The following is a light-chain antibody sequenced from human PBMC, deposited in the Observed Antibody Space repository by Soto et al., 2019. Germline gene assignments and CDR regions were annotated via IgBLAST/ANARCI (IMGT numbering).Light chain of an antibody. CDR3: CSYXGSHV. V-gene: IGLV2-11*01. CDR2: DVS. CDR1: SSDVGGYNY. J-gene: IGLJ1*01. Sequence: QSALTQPRSVSGSPGQSVTISCTGTSSDVGGYNYVSWYQQHPGKAPKLMIYDVSKRPSGVPDRFSGSKSGNTASLTISGLQAEDEADYYCCSYXGSHVXXXGTKLXVL.